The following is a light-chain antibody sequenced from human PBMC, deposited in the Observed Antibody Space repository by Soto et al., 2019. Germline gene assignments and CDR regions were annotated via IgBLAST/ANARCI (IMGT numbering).Light chain of an antibody. J-gene: IGKJ1*01. CDR2: DAS. CDR1: QSISRW. CDR3: QQYNGYSSWT. Sequence: DIQMTQSPSTLSASVGDRVTITCRASQSISRWLAWYQQKPGKAPKVLIFDASILASGVPSRFSGSGSGTEFTLAISSLQPDDFPTYYCQQYNGYSSWTFGQGTKVEIK. V-gene: IGKV1-5*01.